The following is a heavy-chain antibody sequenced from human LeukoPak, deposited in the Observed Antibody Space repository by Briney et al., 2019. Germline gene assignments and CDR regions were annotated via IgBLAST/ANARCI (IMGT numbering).Heavy chain of an antibody. CDR3: ARRVRGPRSIGAFDI. V-gene: IGHV4-34*01. CDR2: INHSGST. D-gene: IGHD3-10*01. CDR1: GGSFSGYY. Sequence: SETLSLTCTVYGGSFSGYYWSWIRQPPGKGLEWIGEINHSGSTNYNPSLKSRVTISVDTSKNQFSLKLSSVTAADTAVYYCARRVRGPRSIGAFDIWGQGTMVTVSS. J-gene: IGHJ3*02.